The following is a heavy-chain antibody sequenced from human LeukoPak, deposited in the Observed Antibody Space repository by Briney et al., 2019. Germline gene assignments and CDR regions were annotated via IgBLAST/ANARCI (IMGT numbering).Heavy chain of an antibody. Sequence: PGGSLRLSCAASGFIVSSNFMSWVRQAPGKGLECVSLINSGGTTYYADSVKGRFTISRDNAKNSLYLQMNSLRAEDTAVYYCGGTGYDIIFDYWGQGTLVTVSS. J-gene: IGHJ4*02. CDR1: GFIVSSNF. D-gene: IGHD3-9*01. CDR2: INSGGTT. V-gene: IGHV3-53*01. CDR3: GGTGYDIIFDY.